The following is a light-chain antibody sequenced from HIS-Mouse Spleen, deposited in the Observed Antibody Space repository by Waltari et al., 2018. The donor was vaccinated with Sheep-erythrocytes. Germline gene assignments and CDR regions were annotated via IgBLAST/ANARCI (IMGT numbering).Light chain of an antibody. J-gene: IGLJ3*02. CDR2: EGS. V-gene: IGLV2-23*01. Sequence: QSALTQSASVSGSPGQSITISCTGTSSDVGSYNLVSWYQPHPGKAPKLMIYEGSKRPSGVSNRFSGSKSGNTASLTISGLQAEDEADYYCCSYAGSSTPWVFGGGTKLTVL. CDR3: CSYAGSSTPWV. CDR1: SSDVGSYNL.